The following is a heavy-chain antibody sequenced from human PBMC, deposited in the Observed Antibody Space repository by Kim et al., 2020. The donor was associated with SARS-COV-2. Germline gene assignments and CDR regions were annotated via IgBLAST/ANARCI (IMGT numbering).Heavy chain of an antibody. CDR3: AKSGNYYGSGSDFDY. Sequence: DSVKGRFTISRDNAKNSLYLQMNSLRAEDTALYYCAKSGNYYGSGSDFDYWGQGTLVTVSS. D-gene: IGHD3-10*01. J-gene: IGHJ4*02. V-gene: IGHV3-9*01.